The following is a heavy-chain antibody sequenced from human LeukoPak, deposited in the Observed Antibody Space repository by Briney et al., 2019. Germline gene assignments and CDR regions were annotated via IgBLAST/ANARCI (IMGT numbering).Heavy chain of an antibody. CDR1: GFTFSSYA. CDR2: ISGSGGST. Sequence: PGGSLRLSCVASGFTFSSYAMSWVRQAPGKGLEWVSAISGSGGSTYYADSVKGRFTISRDNSKNTLYLQMNSLRAEDTAVYYCARTIVVVPAAIGWYMDVWGKGTTVTVSS. CDR3: ARTIVVVPAAIGWYMDV. J-gene: IGHJ6*03. D-gene: IGHD2-2*01. V-gene: IGHV3-23*01.